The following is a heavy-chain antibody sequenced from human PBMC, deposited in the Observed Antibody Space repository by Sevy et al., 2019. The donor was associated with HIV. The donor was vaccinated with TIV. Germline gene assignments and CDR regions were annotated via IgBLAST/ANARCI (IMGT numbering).Heavy chain of an antibody. CDR1: GFTFSSYW. Sequence: GGSLRLSCAASGFTFSSYWMSWVRQAPGKGLEWVANIKQDGSEKYYVDSVKGRFTISRDNAKNSLYLQMNSLRAEDTAVYYCARESRIVVVPAAIIWFDPWGQGTLVTVSS. J-gene: IGHJ5*02. CDR2: IKQDGSEK. D-gene: IGHD2-2*01. V-gene: IGHV3-7*01. CDR3: ARESRIVVVPAAIIWFDP.